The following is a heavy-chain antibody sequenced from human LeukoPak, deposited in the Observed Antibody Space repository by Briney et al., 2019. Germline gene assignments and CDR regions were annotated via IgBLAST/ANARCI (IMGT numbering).Heavy chain of an antibody. CDR3: ARADNWNDGLDKYYYYGMDV. J-gene: IGHJ6*04. D-gene: IGHD1-1*01. V-gene: IGHV3-33*01. CDR2: IWYDGSNK. CDR1: GFTFSSYG. Sequence: GWSLRLSCAASGFTFSSYGMHWVRQAPGKGLEWVAVIWYDGSNKYYADSVKGRFTISRDNSKNTLYLQMNSLRAEDTAVYYCARADNWNDGLDKYYYYGMDVWGKGTTVTVSS.